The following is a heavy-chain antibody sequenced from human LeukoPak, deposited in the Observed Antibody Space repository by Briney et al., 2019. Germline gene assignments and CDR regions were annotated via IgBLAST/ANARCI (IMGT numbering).Heavy chain of an antibody. CDR3: ARESETSGWYDY. V-gene: IGHV3-43*02. CDR1: GFFFDNYA. D-gene: IGHD6-19*01. Sequence: LPGGSLRLSCAAPGFFFDNYAIHWVRQAPGKGLEWVTLISGDGGSTFYADSVRGRFTISRDNTRKSLSLQMSSLRSEDTALYYCARESETSGWYDYWGQGTLVTVSS. J-gene: IGHJ4*02. CDR2: ISGDGGST.